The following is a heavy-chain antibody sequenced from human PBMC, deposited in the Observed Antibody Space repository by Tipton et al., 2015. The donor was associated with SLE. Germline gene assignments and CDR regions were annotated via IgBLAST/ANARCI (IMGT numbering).Heavy chain of an antibody. V-gene: IGHV3-23*03. D-gene: IGHD2-21*01. CDR2: IYGAGTST. Sequence: SLRLSCAASGFTFSSYPMTWVRQAPGKGLEWVAVIYGAGTSTYYGDSVKGRFTISRDNAKKSLFLQMSSLRPEDTAFYYCARAYYGMDVWGQGTTVTVSS. J-gene: IGHJ6*02. CDR1: GFTFSSYP. CDR3: ARAYYGMDV.